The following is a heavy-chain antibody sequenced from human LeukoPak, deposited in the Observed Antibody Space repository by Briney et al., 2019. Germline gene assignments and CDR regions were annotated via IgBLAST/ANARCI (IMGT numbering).Heavy chain of an antibody. Sequence: ASVKVSCKASGYTFITYHMHWVRQAPGQGLEWMGIISPSGGSTTYAQKFQGRVTMTGDTSTSTVYMELSSLRSEDTAVYYCARSRLLLDYWGQGTLVNVSS. CDR1: GYTFITYH. CDR2: ISPSGGST. D-gene: IGHD2-21*02. J-gene: IGHJ4*02. V-gene: IGHV1-46*01. CDR3: ARSRLLLDY.